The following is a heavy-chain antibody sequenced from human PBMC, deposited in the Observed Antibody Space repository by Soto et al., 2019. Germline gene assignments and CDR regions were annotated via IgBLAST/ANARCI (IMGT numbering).Heavy chain of an antibody. J-gene: IGHJ5*01. V-gene: IGHV3-23*01. D-gene: IGHD1-1*01. CDR2: ISGSGGST. CDR3: AKDPNWSERWFDS. Sequence: GSLRLSCAASGFTFSNYVMSWVRQAPGKGLEWVSSISGSGGSTYYSDSVKGRFTISRDNSKKTLYLQMNSLRDEDTAVYFCAKDPNWSERWFDSWGRGTLVTVSS. CDR1: GFTFSNYV.